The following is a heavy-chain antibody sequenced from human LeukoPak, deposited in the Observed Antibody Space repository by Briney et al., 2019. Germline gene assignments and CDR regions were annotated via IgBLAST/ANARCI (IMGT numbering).Heavy chain of an antibody. CDR1: GGSITNNY. J-gene: IGHJ6*02. Sequence: SETLSLTCSVSGGSITNNYWTWIRQPPGKGLEWVGYMYYNGSTNYNPSLKSRVTISVDTSKIQFSLKLSSVTAADTAVYYCARTYYDILTGYYMPLDVWGQGTTVTVSS. D-gene: IGHD3-9*01. CDR2: MYYNGST. V-gene: IGHV4-59*08. CDR3: ARTYYDILTGYYMPLDV.